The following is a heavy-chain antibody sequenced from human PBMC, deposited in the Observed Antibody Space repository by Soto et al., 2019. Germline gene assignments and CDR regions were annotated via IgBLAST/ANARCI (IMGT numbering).Heavy chain of an antibody. D-gene: IGHD5-12*01. CDR3: AREIPRDGYNFGSCGMDV. V-gene: IGHV4-61*01. CDR1: GSSGRRVKNC. Sequence: QSLSPTSTVAGSSGRRVKNCCGWPLEPPGNGLEWTGVISNSGNTHYNPSLKSRVTISLDTSKNQFSLRLSSVTAADTAVYYCAREIPRDGYNFGSCGMDVWGQGTTVTVSS. CDR2: ISNSGNT. J-gene: IGHJ6*02.